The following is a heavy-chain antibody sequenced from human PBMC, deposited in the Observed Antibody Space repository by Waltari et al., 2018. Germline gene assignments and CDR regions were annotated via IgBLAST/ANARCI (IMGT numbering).Heavy chain of an antibody. CDR2: IYHSGST. D-gene: IGHD1-7*01. V-gene: IGHV4-38-2*02. CDR3: ARTPPVWNYGPGLHYYMDV. J-gene: IGHJ6*03. Sequence: QVQLQESGPGLVKPSETLSLTCTVSGYSISSGYYWGWIRQPPGKGLEWIGSIYHSGSTYYHPSLKSRVTISVDTSKNQFALKPSSVTAADTAVYYCARTPPVWNYGPGLHYYMDVWGKGTTVTISS. CDR1: GYSISSGYY.